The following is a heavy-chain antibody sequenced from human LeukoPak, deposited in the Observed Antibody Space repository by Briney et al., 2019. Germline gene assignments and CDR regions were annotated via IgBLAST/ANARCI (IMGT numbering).Heavy chain of an antibody. Sequence: PGGSLRLSCAASGFTFSDHYMDWVRQAPGKGLEWVGRTRNKANSYITEYAASVEGRFTISRDNSKNSLCLQMNSLRAEDTAVYYCATLLSSGYYLFPPTNAFDIWGQGTMVTVSS. CDR3: ATLLSSGYYLFPPTNAFDI. CDR1: GFTFSDHY. V-gene: IGHV3-72*01. CDR2: TRNKANSYIT. D-gene: IGHD3-22*01. J-gene: IGHJ3*02.